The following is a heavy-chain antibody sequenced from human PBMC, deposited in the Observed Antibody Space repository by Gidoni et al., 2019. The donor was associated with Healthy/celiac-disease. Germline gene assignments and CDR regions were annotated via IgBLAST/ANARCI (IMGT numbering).Heavy chain of an antibody. Sequence: EVPLLESGGGLVQPGGSLRLSCAASVFPFRSYALSWVRQAPGKGLEWVSAISGSGGSTYDADSVKGRFTISRDNSKNTLYLQMNSLRAEDTAVYYCAKDSQGYPTDAFDIWGQGTMVTVSS. J-gene: IGHJ3*02. CDR1: VFPFRSYA. CDR3: AKDSQGYPTDAFDI. V-gene: IGHV3-23*01. CDR2: ISGSGGST. D-gene: IGHD6-13*01.